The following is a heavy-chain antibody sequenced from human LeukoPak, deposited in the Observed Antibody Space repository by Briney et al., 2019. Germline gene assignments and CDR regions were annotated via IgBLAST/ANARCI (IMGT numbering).Heavy chain of an antibody. CDR1: GGSFSGYY. Sequence: SETLSLTCAVYGGSFSGYYWSRIRQPPGKGLEWIGEINHSGSTNYNPSLKSRVTISVDTSKNQFSLKLSSVTATDTAVYYCARPGVVGANRFDYWGQGTLVTVSS. CDR3: ARPGVVGANRFDY. D-gene: IGHD1-26*01. J-gene: IGHJ4*02. CDR2: INHSGST. V-gene: IGHV4-34*01.